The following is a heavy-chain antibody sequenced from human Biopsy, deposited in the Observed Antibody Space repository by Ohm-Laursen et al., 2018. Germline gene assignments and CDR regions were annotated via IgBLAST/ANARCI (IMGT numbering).Heavy chain of an antibody. Sequence: GSLRLSCTASGFTFNAYWMYWVRQVPGKGLVWVSHIKSVGSWTNYADSVKGRFTISRDNAKNSLYLQLNSLRVEDTAVYYCARDSSRRAREGGMDVWGQGTTVTVSS. V-gene: IGHV3-74*01. CDR1: GFTFNAYW. D-gene: IGHD6-6*01. J-gene: IGHJ6*02. CDR2: IKSVGSWT. CDR3: ARDSSRRAREGGMDV.